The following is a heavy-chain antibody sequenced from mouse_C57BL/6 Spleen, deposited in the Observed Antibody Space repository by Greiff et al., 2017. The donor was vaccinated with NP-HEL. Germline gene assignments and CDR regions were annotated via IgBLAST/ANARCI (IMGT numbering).Heavy chain of an antibody. Sequence: VQLQQSGPELVKPGASVKISCKASGYSFTGYYMNWVKQSPEKSLEWIGEINPSTGGTTYNQKFKAKATLTVDKSSSTAYMQLKSLTSEDSAVYYCARGMYDYGREGFDYWGQGTTLTVSS. CDR3: ARGMYDYGREGFDY. J-gene: IGHJ2*01. CDR2: INPSTGGT. D-gene: IGHD2-4*01. CDR1: GYSFTGYY. V-gene: IGHV1-42*01.